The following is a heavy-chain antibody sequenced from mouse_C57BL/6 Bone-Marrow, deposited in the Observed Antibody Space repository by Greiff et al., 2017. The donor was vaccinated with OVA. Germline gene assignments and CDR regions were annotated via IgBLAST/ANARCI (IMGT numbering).Heavy chain of an antibody. CDR1: GFTFSDYY. CDR3: ARPRLLFRYFDV. Sequence: EVKVVESGGGLVQPGGSLKLSCAASGFTFSDYYMYWVRQTPEKRLEWVAYISNGGGSTYYPDTVKGRFTISRDNAKNTLYLQMSRLKSEDTAMYYCARPRLLFRYFDVWGTGTTVTVSS. V-gene: IGHV5-12*01. J-gene: IGHJ1*03. CDR2: ISNGGGST. D-gene: IGHD2-10*01.